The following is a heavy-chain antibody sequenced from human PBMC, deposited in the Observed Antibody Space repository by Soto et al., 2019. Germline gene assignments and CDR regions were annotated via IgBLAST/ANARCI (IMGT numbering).Heavy chain of an antibody. J-gene: IGHJ4*02. V-gene: IGHV4-4*02. CDR3: ARDVGNFYDSSPTGQFDF. CDR2: IHYSGVI. D-gene: IGHD3-22*01. Sequence: XETLSLTCSVSGYSITRSNWWSWVRQPPVKGLEWIGEIHYSGVINYNPSLKSRVTISVDKSRNQFSLGLRSVTAADTAVYYCARDVGNFYDSSPTGQFDFWGQGTLVTVSS. CDR1: GYSITRSNW.